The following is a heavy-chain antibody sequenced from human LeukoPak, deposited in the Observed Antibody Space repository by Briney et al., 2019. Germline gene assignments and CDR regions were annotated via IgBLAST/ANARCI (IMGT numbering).Heavy chain of an antibody. V-gene: IGHV5-51*01. CDR2: IYPGDSDT. Sequence: GESLKISCKGSGYSFTSYWIAWVRQMPGKGLEWMGIIYPGDSDTRYSPSFRGQVTISADRSISTAYLQWSSLKASDTAMYYCARGFYGGYYYYYYMDVWGKGTTVTVSS. D-gene: IGHD4/OR15-4a*01. CDR3: ARGFYGGYYYYYYMDV. CDR1: GYSFTSYW. J-gene: IGHJ6*03.